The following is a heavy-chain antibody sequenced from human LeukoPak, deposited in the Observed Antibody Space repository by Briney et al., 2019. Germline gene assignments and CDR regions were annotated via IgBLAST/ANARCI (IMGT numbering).Heavy chain of an antibody. CDR1: GGTFSSYA. CDR2: IIPIFGTA. Sequence: SVRVSCKASGGTFSSYAISWVRQAPGQGLEWMGGIIPIFGTANYAQKFQGRVTITTDESTSTAYMELSSLRSEDTAVYYCARDRIRNVVVVAATPLRFDPWGQGTLVTVSS. J-gene: IGHJ5*02. CDR3: ARDRIRNVVVVAATPLRFDP. V-gene: IGHV1-69*05. D-gene: IGHD2-15*01.